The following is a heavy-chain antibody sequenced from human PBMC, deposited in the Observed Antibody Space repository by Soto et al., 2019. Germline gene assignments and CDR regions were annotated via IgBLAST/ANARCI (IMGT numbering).Heavy chain of an antibody. D-gene: IGHD3-3*01. CDR1: GYTFTSYG. J-gene: IGHJ6*02. Sequence: QVQLVQSGAEVKKPGASVKVSCKASGYTFTSYGISWVRQAPGQGLEWMGWISAYNGNTNYAQKLQGRVTMTPDTSTSTAYMELRSLRSDDTAVYYCARADPYYDFWSGSYGMDVWGQGTTVTVSS. V-gene: IGHV1-18*01. CDR3: ARADPYYDFWSGSYGMDV. CDR2: ISAYNGNT.